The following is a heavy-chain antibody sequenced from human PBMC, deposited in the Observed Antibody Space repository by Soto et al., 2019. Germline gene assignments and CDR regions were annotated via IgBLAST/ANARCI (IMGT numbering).Heavy chain of an antibody. Sequence: SETLSLTCTVSGGSISSGGYYWSWIRQHPGKGLEWIEYIYYSGSTYYNPSLKSRVTISVDTSKNQFSLKLSSVTAADTAVYYCARGRYSYGPRELDYWGQGTLVTVSS. V-gene: IGHV4-31*03. CDR2: IYYSGST. CDR1: GGSISSGGYY. D-gene: IGHD5-18*01. J-gene: IGHJ4*02. CDR3: ARGRYSYGPRELDY.